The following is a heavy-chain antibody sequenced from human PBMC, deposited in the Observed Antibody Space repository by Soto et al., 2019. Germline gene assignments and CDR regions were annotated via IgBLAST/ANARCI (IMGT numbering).Heavy chain of an antibody. CDR1: GFTFSSYA. V-gene: IGHV3-30-3*01. CDR2: ISYDGSNK. D-gene: IGHD3-10*01. J-gene: IGHJ4*02. CDR3: ARGNGSGSYMTNDY. Sequence: QVQLVESGGGVVQPGRSLRLSCAASGFTFSSYAMHWVRQAPGKGLEWVAVISYDGSNKYYADSVKGRFTISGDNSKNTLYLQMNSLRAEDTAVYYCARGNGSGSYMTNDYWGQGTLVTVSS.